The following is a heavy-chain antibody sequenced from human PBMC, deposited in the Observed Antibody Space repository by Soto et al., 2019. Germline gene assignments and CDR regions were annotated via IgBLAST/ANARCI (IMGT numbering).Heavy chain of an antibody. Sequence: QVQLQESGPGLVKPSETLSLTCTVSGGYVSSYYWSWIRQPPGKGLEWIGYSGSTNYNPSLKSRVTISVDTSKNQFSLNLSSVTAADTAVYSCARLSAGWLDPWGQGTLVTVAS. V-gene: IGHV4-59*02. CDR1: GGYVSSYY. D-gene: IGHD6-19*01. CDR2: SGST. J-gene: IGHJ5*02. CDR3: ARLSAGWLDP.